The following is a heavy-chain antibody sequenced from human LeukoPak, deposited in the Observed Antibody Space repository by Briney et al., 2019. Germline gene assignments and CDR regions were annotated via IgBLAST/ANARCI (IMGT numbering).Heavy chain of an antibody. V-gene: IGHV4-34*01. J-gene: IGHJ1*01. CDR3: ARGGCGGDCYSHAEYFQY. D-gene: IGHD2-21*02. Sequence: PSETLSLTCAVYGGSFSGYYWSWIRQPAGKGLEWIGEINHSGSTNYNPSLTSRLTISVDRSKNQFSLKLSSVTAADTAVYYCARGGCGGDCYSHAEYFQYWGQDTLVSVSS. CDR2: INHSGST. CDR1: GGSFSGYY.